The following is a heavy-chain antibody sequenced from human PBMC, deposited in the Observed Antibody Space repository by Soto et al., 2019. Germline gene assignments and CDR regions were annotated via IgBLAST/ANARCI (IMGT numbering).Heavy chain of an antibody. J-gene: IGHJ4*02. CDR1: GFSLSSIAVGVG. V-gene: IGHV2-5*02. D-gene: IGHD3-9*01. CDR2: LYWDDDK. Sequence: QITLKESGPTLVKPTQTLTLTCTFSGFSLSSIAVGVGVGWIRQPPGKALEWLALLYWDDDKRYNPSLKSRLTVTKDTSQSQVVLTMTNMDAVDTARYYCVHWNTDTYGTIFFDYWGQGTLVTVSS. CDR3: VHWNTDTYGTIFFDY.